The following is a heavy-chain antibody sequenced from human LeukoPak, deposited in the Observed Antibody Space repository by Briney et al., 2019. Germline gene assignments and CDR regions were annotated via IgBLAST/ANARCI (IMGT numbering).Heavy chain of an antibody. V-gene: IGHV1-69*05. CDR2: IIPIFGTA. D-gene: IGHD2-2*01. CDR3: ARVVPAATIDY. Sequence: SVKVSCKASGGTFSSYAISWVRQAPGQGLEWMGRIIPIFGTANYAQKFQGRVTMTRDTSTSTVYMELSSLRSEDTAVYYCARVVPAATIDYWGQGTLVTVSS. J-gene: IGHJ4*02. CDR1: GGTFSSYA.